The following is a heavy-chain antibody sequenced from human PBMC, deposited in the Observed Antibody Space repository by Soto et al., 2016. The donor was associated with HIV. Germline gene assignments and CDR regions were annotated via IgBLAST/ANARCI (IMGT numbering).Heavy chain of an antibody. Sequence: QVQLQQWGAGLLKPSETLSLTCAVYGGSFSDYYWSWIRQPPGKGLEWIGEINHSGSTNYNPSLKSRVTISVDTSKNQFSLKLSSVTTADTAVYYCARGPVGSPGGWWYFDLWGRGTLVHCLL. CDR3: ARGPVGSPGGWWYFDL. CDR2: INHSGST. J-gene: IGHJ2*01. D-gene: IGHD2-15*01. V-gene: IGHV4-34*01. CDR1: GGSFSDYY.